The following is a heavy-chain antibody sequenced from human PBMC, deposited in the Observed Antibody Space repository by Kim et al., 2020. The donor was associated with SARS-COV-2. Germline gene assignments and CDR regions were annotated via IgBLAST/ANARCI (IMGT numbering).Heavy chain of an antibody. Sequence: YTNYSPSFQGHVTISADKSISTAYLQWSSLKASDTAMYYCARRYSGYDGYWGQGTLVTVSS. D-gene: IGHD5-12*01. CDR2: YT. J-gene: IGHJ4*02. V-gene: IGHV5-10-1*01. CDR3: ARRYSGYDGY.